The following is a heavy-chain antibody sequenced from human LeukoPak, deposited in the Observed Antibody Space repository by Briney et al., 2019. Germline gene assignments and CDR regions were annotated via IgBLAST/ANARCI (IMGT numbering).Heavy chain of an antibody. CDR3: ASSPLSGYAQYYFDY. Sequence: ASVKVSCKASGYTFTSYAMHWARQAPGQRLEWMGWINAGNGNTKYSQKFQGRVTITRDTSASTAYMELSSLRSEDTAVYYCASSPLSGYAQYYFDYWGQGTLVTVSS. V-gene: IGHV1-3*01. J-gene: IGHJ4*02. CDR1: GYTFTSYA. CDR2: INAGNGNT. D-gene: IGHD5-12*01.